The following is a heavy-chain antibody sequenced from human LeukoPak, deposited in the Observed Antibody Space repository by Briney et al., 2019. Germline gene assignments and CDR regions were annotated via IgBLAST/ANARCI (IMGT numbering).Heavy chain of an antibody. J-gene: IGHJ4*02. CDR1: GFTFSSYG. CDR3: ARASGSYPNFDY. CDR2: IYSGGST. D-gene: IGHD1-26*01. Sequence: GGTLRLSCAASGFTFSSYGMTWVRQAPGKGLEWVSLIYSGGSTYYADSVKGRFTISRDNSKNTLYLQMNSLRAEDTAVYYCARASGSYPNFDYWGQGTLVTVSS. V-gene: IGHV3-66*01.